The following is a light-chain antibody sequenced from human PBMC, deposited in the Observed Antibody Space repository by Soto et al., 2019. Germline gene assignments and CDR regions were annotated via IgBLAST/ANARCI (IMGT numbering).Light chain of an antibody. CDR3: QHYGYSPT. V-gene: IGKV3-20*01. J-gene: IGKJ1*01. CDR1: QSISSNY. Sequence: EIVLTQSPGTLSLSPGERATLSCRASQSISSNYVAWYQQKPGQAPRLLIYDASSRATSLPNRFSGSGSGKDFTITISRLEPEDFVVFYWQHYGYSPTFGEGTKVEIK. CDR2: DAS.